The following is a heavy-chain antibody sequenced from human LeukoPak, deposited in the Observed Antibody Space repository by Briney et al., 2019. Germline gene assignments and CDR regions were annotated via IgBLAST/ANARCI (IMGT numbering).Heavy chain of an antibody. CDR1: GGSFSGYY. CDR2: INHSGST. V-gene: IGHV4-34*01. Sequence: SETLSLTCAVYGGSFSGYYWSWIRQPPGKGLEWIGEINHSGSTNYNPSLKSRVTISVDTSKNQFSLKLSSVTAADTAVYYCARDVAKGIYYYDSSGYFDYWGQGTLVTVSS. D-gene: IGHD3-22*01. CDR3: ARDVAKGIYYYDSSGYFDY. J-gene: IGHJ4*02.